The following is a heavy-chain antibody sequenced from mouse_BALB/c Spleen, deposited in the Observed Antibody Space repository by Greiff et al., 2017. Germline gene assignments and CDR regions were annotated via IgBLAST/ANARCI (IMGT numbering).Heavy chain of an antibody. J-gene: IGHJ2*01. CDR2: IYPGDGDT. D-gene: IGHD2-10*01. V-gene: IGHV1-80*01. Sequence: QVQLKESGAELVRPGSSVKISCKASGYAFSSYWMNWVKQRPGQGLEWIGQIYPGDGDTNYNGKFKGKATLTADKSSSTAYMQLSSLTSEDSAVYFCARPYYGNHDYWGQGTTLTVSS. CDR1: GYAFSSYW. CDR3: ARPYYGNHDY.